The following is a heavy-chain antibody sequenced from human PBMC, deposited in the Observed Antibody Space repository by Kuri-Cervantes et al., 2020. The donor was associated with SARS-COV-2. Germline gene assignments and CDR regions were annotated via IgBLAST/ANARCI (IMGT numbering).Heavy chain of an antibody. J-gene: IGHJ4*02. V-gene: IGHV1-18*01. CDR3: VVGFFSSRKWDY. CDR1: GGTFTSYG. D-gene: IGHD2-15*01. Sequence: ASAKVSCKASGGTFTSYGISWVRQAPGQGLEWMGWISAYNGNTNYAQKLQGRVTMTTDTSTSTAYMELRSLRSDDTAVYYCVVGFFSSRKWDYWGQGTLVTVSS. CDR2: ISAYNGNT.